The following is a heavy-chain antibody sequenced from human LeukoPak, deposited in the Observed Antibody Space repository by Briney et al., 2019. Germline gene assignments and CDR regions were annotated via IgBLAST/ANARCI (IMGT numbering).Heavy chain of an antibody. D-gene: IGHD3-10*01. CDR3: ARDPVGSNWFDP. Sequence: SETLSLTCTVSGGSIGTYYWSWIRQPPGKGLEWIAYIYYSGSTNYNPSLESRVTVSVDTSKNQFSLKLNSVTAADTAVYYCARDPVGSNWFDPWGQGILVTVSS. CDR1: GGSIGTYY. CDR2: IYYSGST. V-gene: IGHV4-59*01. J-gene: IGHJ5*02.